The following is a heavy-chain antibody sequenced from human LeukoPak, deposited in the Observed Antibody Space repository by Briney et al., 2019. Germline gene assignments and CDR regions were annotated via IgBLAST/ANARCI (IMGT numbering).Heavy chain of an antibody. Sequence: TPSETLSLTCTVSGGSISSYYWSWIRQPPGKGLEWIGYIYYSGSTNYNPSLKSRVTISVDTSKNQFSLKLSSVTAADTAVYYCARDDGLRFGELSRDYYYYYGLDVWGQGTTVTVSS. CDR3: ARDDGLRFGELSRDYYYYYGLDV. J-gene: IGHJ6*02. V-gene: IGHV4-59*12. CDR2: IYYSGST. D-gene: IGHD3-10*01. CDR1: GGSISSYY.